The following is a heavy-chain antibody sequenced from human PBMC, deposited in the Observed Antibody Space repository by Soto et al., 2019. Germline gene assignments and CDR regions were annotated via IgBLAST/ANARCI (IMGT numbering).Heavy chain of an antibody. CDR3: ARQGERGYCSSTSCYETSRLNWFDP. CDR2: IYYSGST. J-gene: IGHJ5*02. D-gene: IGHD2-2*01. CDR1: GGSISSSSYY. V-gene: IGHV4-39*01. Sequence: SETLSLTCTVSGGSISSSSYYWGWIRQPPGKGLEWIGSIYYSGSTYYNPSLKSRVTISVDTSKNQFSLKLSSVTAADTAVYYCARQGERGYCSSTSCYETSRLNWFDPWGQGTLVTVSS.